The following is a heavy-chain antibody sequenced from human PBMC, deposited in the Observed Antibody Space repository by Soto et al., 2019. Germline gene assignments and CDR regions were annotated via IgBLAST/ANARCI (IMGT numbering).Heavy chain of an antibody. D-gene: IGHD5-12*01. CDR1: GFSIDTYS. J-gene: IGHJ4*01. Sequence: EVQLLESGGGLVQPGGSLRLSCAVSGFSIDTYSFAWVRQTPAKGLQWVSGISVSGDKTFYIDSVQGRFTISRDISKNTLSLQVHNLGVEDSAIYFCARWDGYADLWGRGTLVTVSS. CDR3: ARWDGYADL. CDR2: ISVSGDKT. V-gene: IGHV3-23*01.